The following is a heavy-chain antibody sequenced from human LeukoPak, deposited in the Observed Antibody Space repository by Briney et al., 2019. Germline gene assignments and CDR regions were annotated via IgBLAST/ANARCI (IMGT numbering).Heavy chain of an antibody. Sequence: GGSLRLSCAASGFTLSRNYMRCAPHARGKGRGGVSDIYSEGTTYYADSVKGRFTISRENSRNTLYLQMNSVRAEDTAVYYCLRGDSRMLFDYWGQGALGTVSS. CDR3: LRGDSRMLFDY. V-gene: IGHV3-66*01. J-gene: IGHJ4*02. CDR1: GFTLSRNY. D-gene: IGHD2-21*02. CDR2: IYSEGTT.